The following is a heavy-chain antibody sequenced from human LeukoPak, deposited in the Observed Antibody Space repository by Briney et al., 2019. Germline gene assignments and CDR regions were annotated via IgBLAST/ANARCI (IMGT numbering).Heavy chain of an antibody. CDR2: IRSKAYGGTT. V-gene: IGHV3-49*04. Sequence: GGSLRLSCTASGFTFGDYSMNWVRQAPGKGLEWVGFIRSKAYGGTTEYAASVKGRFTISRDDSKSIVYLQMNSLKSEDTAVYYCSRGRRATHDYWGQGTLVTVSS. D-gene: IGHD1-26*01. J-gene: IGHJ4*02. CDR1: GFTFGDYS. CDR3: SRGRRATHDY.